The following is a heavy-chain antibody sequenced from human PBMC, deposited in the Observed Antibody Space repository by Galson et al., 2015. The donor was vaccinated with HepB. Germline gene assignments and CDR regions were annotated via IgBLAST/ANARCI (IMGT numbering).Heavy chain of an antibody. CDR1: GDSVSSSSAA. CDR3: ARALRYYFDY. J-gene: IGHJ4*02. D-gene: IGHD3-10*01. Sequence: CAISGDSVSSSSAAWNWIRQSPSRGLEWLGTTYYRSKWYSDYAVSVKSRITINPDTSKNQFSLQLNSVTPEDTAVYYCARALRYYFDYWGPGTLVTVSS. V-gene: IGHV6-1*01. CDR2: TYYRSKWYS.